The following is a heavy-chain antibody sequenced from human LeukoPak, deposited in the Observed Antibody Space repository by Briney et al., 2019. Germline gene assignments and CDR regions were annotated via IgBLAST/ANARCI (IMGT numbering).Heavy chain of an antibody. CDR2: ISGSGGST. CDR1: GFTFSSYA. Sequence: PGGSLRLSCAASGFTFSSYAMSWVRQAPGKGLEWVSAISGSGGSTYYADSVKGRFTISRDNSKNTLYLQMNSLRAEDTAVYYCAKEERYYYDSSGYYYTYWGRGTLVTVSS. V-gene: IGHV3-23*01. CDR3: AKEERYYYDSSGYYYTY. D-gene: IGHD3-22*01. J-gene: IGHJ4*02.